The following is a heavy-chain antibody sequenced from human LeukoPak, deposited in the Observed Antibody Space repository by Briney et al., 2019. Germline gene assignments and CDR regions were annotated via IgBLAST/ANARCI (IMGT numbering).Heavy chain of an antibody. J-gene: IGHJ4*02. CDR2: IYSGGST. CDR3: ARDAGSRYFDN. Sequence: GGSLRLSCAASGFTVSSNYMSWVRQAPGKGLEWVSVIYSGGSTYYIDSVRGRFTISRDNSKNALYLQMNSLRAEDTAVYYCARDAGSRYFDNWGQGALVTVSS. CDR1: GFTVSSNY. V-gene: IGHV3-53*01. D-gene: IGHD3-10*01.